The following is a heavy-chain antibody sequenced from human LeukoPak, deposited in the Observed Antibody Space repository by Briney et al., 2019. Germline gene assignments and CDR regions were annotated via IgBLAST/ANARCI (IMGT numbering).Heavy chain of an antibody. V-gene: IGHV1-8*01. D-gene: IGHD5-24*01. CDR3: ASGRRDGYNGDY. Sequence: ASVKVSCKASGYTFTSYDINWVRQATGQGLEWMGWMNPNSGNTGYAQKFQGRVTMTRNTSISTAYMELSSLRSEDTAVYYCASGRRDGYNGDYWGQGTLVTVSS. CDR2: MNPNSGNT. CDR1: GYTFTSYD. J-gene: IGHJ4*02.